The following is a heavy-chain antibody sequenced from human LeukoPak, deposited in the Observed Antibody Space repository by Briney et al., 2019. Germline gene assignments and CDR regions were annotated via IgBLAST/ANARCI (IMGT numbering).Heavy chain of an antibody. CDR3: ARHVAVTPWYFDL. V-gene: IGHV4-61*05. CDR1: GGSISSSSYY. D-gene: IGHD4-17*01. Sequence: SETLSLTCTVSGGSISSSSYYWGWIRQPPGKALEWIGYIYYAGNTKYSPSLKGRVTISVDTSKNQFSLRLSSVTAADTAVYYCARHVAVTPWYFDLWGRGTLVTVSS. J-gene: IGHJ2*01. CDR2: IYYAGNT.